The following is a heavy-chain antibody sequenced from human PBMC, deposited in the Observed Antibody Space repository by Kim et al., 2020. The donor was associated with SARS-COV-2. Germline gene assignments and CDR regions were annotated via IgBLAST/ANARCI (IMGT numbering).Heavy chain of an antibody. V-gene: IGHV3-30*18. CDR3: AKDLRDYSTRLDY. Sequence: GGSLGLSCAASGFTFSRHGMHWVRQAPGKGLEWVAVISYDGSNKYHADSVKGRLTISRDNSKNTLYLQVNSLRAEDTAVYYCAKDLRDYSTRLDYWGHGT. CDR2: ISYDGSNK. D-gene: IGHD4-4*01. CDR1: GFTFSRHG. J-gene: IGHJ4*01.